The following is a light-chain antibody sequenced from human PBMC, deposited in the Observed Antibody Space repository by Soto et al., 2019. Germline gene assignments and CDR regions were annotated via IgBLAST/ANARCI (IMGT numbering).Light chain of an antibody. CDR2: ANS. CDR1: SSNIGAGYD. CDR3: QSYDSSLSGSV. V-gene: IGLV1-40*01. J-gene: IGLJ2*01. Sequence: QSVLTQPPSVSGAPGQRVTISCTGSSSNIGAGYDLHWYQQLPGTAPKLLIYANSNRPSGVPDRFSGSKSGTSASLAITGLQAEDEADYYCQSYDSSLSGSVFGGGTKVTVL.